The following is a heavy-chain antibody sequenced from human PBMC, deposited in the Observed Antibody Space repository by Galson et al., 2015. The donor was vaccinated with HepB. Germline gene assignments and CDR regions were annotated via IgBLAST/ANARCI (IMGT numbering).Heavy chain of an antibody. CDR1: GFTFSTYS. V-gene: IGHV3-64D*06. D-gene: IGHD5-18*01. CDR3: VRGYSFFLFDY. J-gene: IGHJ4*02. Sequence: SLRLSCAASGFTFSTYSMHWARQAPGKGLEYLSSIGTGEHSRYYADSVKGRFTISRDNSKNTVYLQLNSLRLEDTAVYYCVRGYSFFLFDYWGQGTLVTVSS. CDR2: IGTGEHSR.